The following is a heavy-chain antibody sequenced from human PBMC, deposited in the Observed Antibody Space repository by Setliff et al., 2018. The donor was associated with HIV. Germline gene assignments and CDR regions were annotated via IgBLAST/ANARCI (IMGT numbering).Heavy chain of an antibody. D-gene: IGHD3-10*01. J-gene: IGHJ5*02. V-gene: IGHV4-34*01. CDR1: GGSLSGYY. Sequence: PSETLSLTCAAYGGSLSGYYWSWIRQTPGKGLEWIGEVHYSGRTAYNPSLQSRVAISVAMYRNQFFLRLTSVTAADTSVYYCARHRAQRGSGTYYDDWFDPWGQGTLVTVSS. CDR2: VHYSGRT. CDR3: ARHRAQRGSGTYYDDWFDP.